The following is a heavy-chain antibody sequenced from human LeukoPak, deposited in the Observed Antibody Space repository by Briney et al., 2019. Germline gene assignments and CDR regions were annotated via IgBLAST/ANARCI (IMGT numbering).Heavy chain of an antibody. Sequence: GSLRLSCAASGFTFSSYSMNWVRQAPGKGLEWIGSIYHSGSTYYNPSLKSRVTISVDTSKNQFSLKLSSVTAADTAVYYCASIAAKSWGQGTLVTVSS. CDR3: ASIAAKS. J-gene: IGHJ4*02. V-gene: IGHV4-38-2*01. CDR2: IYHSGST. D-gene: IGHD2-15*01. CDR1: GFTFSSYS.